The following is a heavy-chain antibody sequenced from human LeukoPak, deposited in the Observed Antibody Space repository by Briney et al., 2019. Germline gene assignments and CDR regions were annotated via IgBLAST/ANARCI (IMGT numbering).Heavy chain of an antibody. D-gene: IGHD3-10*01. CDR2: IYYSGST. J-gene: IGHJ5*02. Sequence: SETLSLTCTVSGGSISSSSYYWGWIRQPPGKGLEWIGSIYYSGSTYYNPSLKSRVTISVDTSKNQFSLKLSSVTAADTAVYYCAEGITMVRGVIITWGQGTLVTVSS. V-gene: IGHV4-39*07. CDR3: AEGITMVRGVIIT. CDR1: GGSISSSSYY.